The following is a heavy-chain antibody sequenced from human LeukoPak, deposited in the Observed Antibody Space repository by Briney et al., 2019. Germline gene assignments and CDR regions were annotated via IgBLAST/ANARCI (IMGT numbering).Heavy chain of an antibody. Sequence: GGSLRLSCAASGFTFSSYSMHWVRQAPGKGLEWVAFIRYDGSNKYYADSVKGRFTISRDNSKNTLYLQMNSLRAEDTAVYYCAKDRRYSYGSDYWGQGTLVTVSS. J-gene: IGHJ4*02. CDR1: GFTFSSYS. D-gene: IGHD5-18*01. CDR2: IRYDGSNK. V-gene: IGHV3-30*02. CDR3: AKDRRYSYGSDY.